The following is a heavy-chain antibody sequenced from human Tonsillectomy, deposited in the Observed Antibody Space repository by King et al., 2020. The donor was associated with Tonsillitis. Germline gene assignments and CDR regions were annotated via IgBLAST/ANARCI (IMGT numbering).Heavy chain of an antibody. Sequence: QLQESGPGLVKPSETLSLTCTASGGSINNNVYYWVWIRQPPGKGMEWIGSIFYSGSTDYNASLRSHLTISVDTSKNQFSLKLTSVTAADTAVYYCAAKRRDYYGSGSHGYWGQGTLVTVSS. CDR2: IFYSGST. D-gene: IGHD3-10*01. CDR3: AAKRRDYYGSGSHGY. CDR1: GGSINNNVYY. V-gene: IGHV4-39*01. J-gene: IGHJ4*02.